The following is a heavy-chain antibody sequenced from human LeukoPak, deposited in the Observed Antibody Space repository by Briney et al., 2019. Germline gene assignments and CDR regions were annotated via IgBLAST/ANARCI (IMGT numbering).Heavy chain of an antibody. V-gene: IGHV1-3*01. J-gene: IGHJ5*02. CDR3: ARDTLLHCYDSSGYAPFDP. CDR1: GYTFTSYA. D-gene: IGHD3-22*01. Sequence: ASVKVSCKASGYTFTSYAMHWVRQAPGQRLEWMGWINAGNGNTKYSQKFQGRVTITRDTSASTAYMELSSLRSEDTAVYYCARDTLLHCYDSSGYAPFDPWGQGTLVTVSS. CDR2: INAGNGNT.